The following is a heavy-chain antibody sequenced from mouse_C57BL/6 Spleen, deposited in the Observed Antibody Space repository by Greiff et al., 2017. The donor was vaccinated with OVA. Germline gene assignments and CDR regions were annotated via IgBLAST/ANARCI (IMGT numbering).Heavy chain of an antibody. CDR3: ARYYYDSSYAMDY. J-gene: IGHJ4*01. Sequence: QVQLQQSGAELVRPGSSVKLSCKASGYTFTSYWMHWVKQRPIQGLEWIGNIDPSDSETYYNQKFKDKATFTVDKASSNAYMQLSSLTSEASAVYYYARYYYDSSYAMDYWGQGPSVTVSS. V-gene: IGHV1-52*01. CDR2: IDPSDSET. D-gene: IGHD1-1*01. CDR1: GYTFTSYW.